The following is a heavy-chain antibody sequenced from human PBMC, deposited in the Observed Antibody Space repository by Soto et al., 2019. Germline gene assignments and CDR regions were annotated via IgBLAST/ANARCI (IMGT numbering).Heavy chain of an antibody. Sequence: PSETLSLTCTVSGGSISSSSYYWGWFRQPPGKGLEWIGSIYYSGSTYYNPSLKSRVTISVDTSKNQFSLKLSSVTAADTAVYYCARRLFYSNWFDPWGQGTLVTVSS. CDR1: GGSISSSSYY. V-gene: IGHV4-39*01. CDR2: IYYSGST. D-gene: IGHD4-4*01. J-gene: IGHJ5*02. CDR3: ARRLFYSNWFDP.